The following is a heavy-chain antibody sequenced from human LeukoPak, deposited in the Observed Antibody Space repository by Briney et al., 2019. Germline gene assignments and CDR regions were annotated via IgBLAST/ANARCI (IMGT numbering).Heavy chain of an antibody. CDR1: GDSISSNNYQ. CDR2: LYNSGST. J-gene: IGHJ6*03. Sequence: SETLSLTCNVSGDSISSNNYQWGWIRQPPGKGLEWIGTLYNSGSTSYNPSLKSRVNPSLKSRVTISVNTSKNQVSLKLSSVTAADTAMYYCARHIRESSALYPYFSYYMDVWGKGTMVTVSS. CDR3: ARHIRESSALYPYFSYYMDV. D-gene: IGHD6-19*01. V-gene: IGHV4-39*01.